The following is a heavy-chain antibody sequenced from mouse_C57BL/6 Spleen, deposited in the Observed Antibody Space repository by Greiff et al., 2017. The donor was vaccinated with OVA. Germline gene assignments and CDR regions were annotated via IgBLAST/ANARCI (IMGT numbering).Heavy chain of an antibody. D-gene: IGHD2-3*01. CDR1: GYSFTDYN. V-gene: IGHV1-39*01. J-gene: IGHJ3*01. Sequence: VQLKQSGPELVKPGASVKISCKASGYSFTDYNMNWVKQSHGKSLEWIGVINPNYGTTSYNQKFKGKATLTVDQSSSTAYMQLNSLTSEDSAVYYCARSGIYDGPVAWFAYWGQGTLVTVSA. CDR2: INPNYGTT. CDR3: ARSGIYDGPVAWFAY.